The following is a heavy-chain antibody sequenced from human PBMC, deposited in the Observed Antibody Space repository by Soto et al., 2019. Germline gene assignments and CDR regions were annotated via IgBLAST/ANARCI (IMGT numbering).Heavy chain of an antibody. J-gene: IGHJ6*01. V-gene: IGHV3-23*01. Sequence: VGSLRLSCAASVFTVGSHAMSCVRHSPGKWLEWVSSISGSGDGTYYGDSVKGRFTISRDSSSSTLYLQMDNLRGEDTAVYFCTRSRRSILMVYGFGGMDVWGQGTTVIVSS. D-gene: IGHD2-8*01. CDR2: ISGSGDGT. CDR1: VFTVGSHA. CDR3: TRSRRSILMVYGFGGMDV.